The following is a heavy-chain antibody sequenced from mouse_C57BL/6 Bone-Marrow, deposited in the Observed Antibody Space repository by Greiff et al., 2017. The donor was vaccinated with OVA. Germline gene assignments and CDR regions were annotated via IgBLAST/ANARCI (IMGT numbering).Heavy chain of an antibody. J-gene: IGHJ2*01. CDR1: GYTFTSYW. CDR2: IYPGSGST. V-gene: IGHV1-55*01. CDR3: ARPFNWDGEEDY. D-gene: IGHD4-1*01. Sequence: VQLQQPGAELVKPGASVKMSCKASGYTFTSYWITWVKQRPGQGLEWIGDIYPGSGSTNYNEKFKSKATLTVDTSSSTAYMQLSSLTSEDSAVYYCARPFNWDGEEDYWGKGTTLTVSS.